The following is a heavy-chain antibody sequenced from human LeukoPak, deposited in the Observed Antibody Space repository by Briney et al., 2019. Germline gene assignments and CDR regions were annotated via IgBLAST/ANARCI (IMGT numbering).Heavy chain of an antibody. J-gene: IGHJ4*02. CDR2: ISAYNGNT. D-gene: IGHD5-18*01. CDR3: ARDLGYSYGTELDY. V-gene: IGHV1-18*01. Sequence: GASVKVSCKASGYTFTSYGISWVRQAPGLGREWMRWISAYNGNTNYAQKLQGRVTMTTDTSTSTAYMELRSLRSDDTAVYYCARDLGYSYGTELDYWGQGTLVTVSS. CDR1: GYTFTSYG.